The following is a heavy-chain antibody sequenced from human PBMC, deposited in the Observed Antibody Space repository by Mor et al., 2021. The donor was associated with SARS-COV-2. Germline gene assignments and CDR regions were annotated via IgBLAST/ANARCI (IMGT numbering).Heavy chain of an antibody. CDR3: ARDPAWGYFDL. CDR2: TSASGSA. Sequence: NWIRHHPGRGLEWIGYTSASGSADYNPSLKGRVSILADTSGNQLTLQLTSLTAADTAVYYCARDPAWGYFDLWGRGALV. J-gene: IGHJ2*01. V-gene: IGHV4-31*02. D-gene: IGHD7-27*01.